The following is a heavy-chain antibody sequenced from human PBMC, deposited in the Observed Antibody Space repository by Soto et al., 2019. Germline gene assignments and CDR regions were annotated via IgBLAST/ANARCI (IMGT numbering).Heavy chain of an antibody. D-gene: IGHD3-22*01. CDR1: GGSISSGGYS. CDR3: ARYITYYYDSSGSTWFDP. V-gene: IGHV4-30-2*01. J-gene: IGHJ5*02. Sequence: SETLSLTCAVSGGSISSGGYSWSWIRQPPGKGLEWIGYIYHSGSTYYNPSLKSRVTISVDSSKNHFSLKLSSVTAADTAVYYCARYITYYYDSSGSTWFDPWGQGTLVTVSS. CDR2: IYHSGST.